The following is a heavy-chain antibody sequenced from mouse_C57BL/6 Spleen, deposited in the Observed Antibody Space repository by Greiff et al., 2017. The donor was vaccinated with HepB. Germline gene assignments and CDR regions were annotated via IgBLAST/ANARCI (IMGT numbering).Heavy chain of an antibody. CDR3: ARGEIYYGYDEGFAY. V-gene: IGHV5-16*01. Sequence: EVKLMESEGGLVQPGSSMKLSCTASGFTFSDYYMAWVRQVPEKGLEWVANINYDGSSTYYLDSLKSRFIISRDNAKNILYLQMSSLKSEDTATYYCARGEIYYGYDEGFAYWGQGTLVTVSA. CDR1: GFTFSDYY. D-gene: IGHD2-2*01. J-gene: IGHJ3*01. CDR2: INYDGSST.